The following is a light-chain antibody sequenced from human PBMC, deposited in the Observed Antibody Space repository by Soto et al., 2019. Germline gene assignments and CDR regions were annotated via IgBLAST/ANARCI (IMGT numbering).Light chain of an antibody. V-gene: IGLV2-14*01. CDR2: EVS. CDR3: SSYTSSSTNVV. J-gene: IGLJ2*01. Sequence: QSVLTQPASVSGSPGQSITISCTGTSSDVGGYNYVSWYQQHPGKAPKLMIYEVSNRPSGVSNRFSGSKSGNTASLTISGLQAEDEADYYCSSYTSSSTNVVFGGGTKL. CDR1: SSDVGGYNY.